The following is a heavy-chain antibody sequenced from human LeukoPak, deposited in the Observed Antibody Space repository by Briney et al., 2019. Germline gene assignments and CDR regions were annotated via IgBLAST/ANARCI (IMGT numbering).Heavy chain of an antibody. J-gene: IGHJ4*02. Sequence: GGSLRLSCAASGFTVSSNYMSWVRQAPGKGLEWVSVIYSGGSTYYADSVKGRFTISRDNSKNTLYLQTNSLRAEDTAVYYCAGNRGPIFGVDWGQGTLVTVSS. V-gene: IGHV3-66*01. D-gene: IGHD3-3*01. CDR3: AGNRGPIFGVD. CDR2: IYSGGST. CDR1: GFTVSSNY.